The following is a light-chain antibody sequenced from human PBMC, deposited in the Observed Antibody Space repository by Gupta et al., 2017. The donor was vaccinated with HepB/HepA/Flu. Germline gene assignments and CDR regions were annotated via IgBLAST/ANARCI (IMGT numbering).Light chain of an antibody. CDR2: GKN. J-gene: IGLJ2*01. CDR3: NSRDSSGNHLV. Sequence: SSELTQAPAVSVALGQTVRITCQGDSLRSYYASWYQQKTGQAPVLVIYGKNNRPSGIPDRFSGSSSGNTASWTITGAQAEDEADYYCNSRDSSGNHLVFGGGTKLTVL. CDR1: SLRSYY. V-gene: IGLV3-19*01.